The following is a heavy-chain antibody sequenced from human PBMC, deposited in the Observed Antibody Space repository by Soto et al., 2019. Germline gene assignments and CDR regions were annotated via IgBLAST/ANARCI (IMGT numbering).Heavy chain of an antibody. CDR2: ISAYNGNT. D-gene: IGHD3-10*01. Sequence: ASVKVSCKAPGYTFTSYGISWVRQAVGQGLEWMGWISAYNGNTNYAQKLQGRVTMTTDTSTSTAYMELRSLRSDDTAVYYCASPASWFGRDAFDIWGQGTMVTVSS. V-gene: IGHV1-18*01. CDR1: GYTFTSYG. J-gene: IGHJ3*02. CDR3: ASPASWFGRDAFDI.